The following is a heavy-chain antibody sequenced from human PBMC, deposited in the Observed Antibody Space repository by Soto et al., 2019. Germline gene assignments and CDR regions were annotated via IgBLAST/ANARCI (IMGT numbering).Heavy chain of an antibody. V-gene: IGHV3-30-3*01. J-gene: IGHJ4*02. D-gene: IGHD2-2*01. CDR3: ARESTADCSSTSCYGYSSSWPFDY. Sequence: GGSLRLSCAASGFTFSSYAMHWVRQAPGKGLEWVAVISYDGSNKYYADSVKGRFTISRDNSKNTLYLQMNSLRAEDTAVYYCARESTADCSSTSCYGYSSSWPFDYWGQGTLVTVSS. CDR2: ISYDGSNK. CDR1: GFTFSSYA.